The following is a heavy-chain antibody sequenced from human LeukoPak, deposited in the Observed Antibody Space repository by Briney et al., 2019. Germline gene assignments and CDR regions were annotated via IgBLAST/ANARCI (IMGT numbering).Heavy chain of an antibody. CDR2: IYGGDSDT. CDR1: GYSFNMYW. V-gene: IGHV5-51*01. Sequence: GESLKISCKSSGYSFNMYWIGWVRQVPGKGVEWMGIIYGGDSDTRYNPSFQGQVTISVDKSISAAYLQWSSLKASDTAMYYCARGEVYFDYWGQGTLVTVSS. J-gene: IGHJ4*02. CDR3: ARGEVYFDY.